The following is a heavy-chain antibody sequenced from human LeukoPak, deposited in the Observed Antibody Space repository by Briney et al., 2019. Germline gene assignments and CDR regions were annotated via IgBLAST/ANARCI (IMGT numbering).Heavy chain of an antibody. CDR1: GFTFSSYA. D-gene: IGHD2-15*01. J-gene: IGHJ4*02. CDR3: AAQPCSVGRCYLDY. Sequence: GGSLRLSCAASGFTFSSYAMSWVRQAPGKGLEWVSAISGSGGSTYYADSVKGRFTISRDNSKNTLYLQLNSLGAEDTAVYYCAAQPCSVGRCYLDYWGQGTLVTVSS. CDR2: ISGSGGST. V-gene: IGHV3-23*01.